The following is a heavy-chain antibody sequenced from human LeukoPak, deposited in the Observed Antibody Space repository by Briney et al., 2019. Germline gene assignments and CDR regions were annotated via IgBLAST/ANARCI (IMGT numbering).Heavy chain of an antibody. D-gene: IGHD6-19*01. Sequence: SGTLSLTCTVSGGSISSSSYYWGWIRQPPGKGLEWIGSIYYSGSTYYNPSLKSRVTISVDTSKNQFSLKLSSVTAADTAVYYCARESSGIDYWGQGTLVTVPS. CDR3: ARESSGIDY. J-gene: IGHJ4*02. CDR2: IYYSGST. V-gene: IGHV4-39*07. CDR1: GGSISSSSYY.